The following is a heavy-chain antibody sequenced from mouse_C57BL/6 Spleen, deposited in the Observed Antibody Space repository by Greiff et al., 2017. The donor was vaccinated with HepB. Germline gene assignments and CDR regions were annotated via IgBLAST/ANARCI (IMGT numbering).Heavy chain of an antibody. CDR3: ARGEETGTFPCDY. CDR1: GYTFTSYW. V-gene: IGHV1-69*01. D-gene: IGHD4-1*01. CDR2: IDPSDSYT. J-gene: IGHJ2*01. Sequence: VQLQQPGAELVMPGASVKLSCKASGYTFTSYWMHWVKQRPGQGLEWIGEIDPSDSYTNYNQKFKGKSTLTVDKSSSTAYIQLSSLTSEDSAVYYCARGEETGTFPCDYWGQGTTLTVSS.